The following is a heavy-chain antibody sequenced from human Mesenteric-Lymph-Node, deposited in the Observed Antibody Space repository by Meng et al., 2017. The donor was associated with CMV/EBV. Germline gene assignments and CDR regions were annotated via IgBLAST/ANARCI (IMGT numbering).Heavy chain of an antibody. J-gene: IGHJ4*02. D-gene: IGHD3-3*01. Sequence: GESLKISCVVSGFTFSTYAMSWVRQAPGKGLEWVSSITGRGTTTYIAVSVKGRFTISRDNSRNTLSLQMNGLRAEDTAIYYCVKTPSDYDFWSHYYFDFWGQGTLVTVSS. V-gene: IGHV3-23*01. CDR3: VKTPSDYDFWSHYYFDF. CDR1: GFTFSTYA. CDR2: ITGRGTTT.